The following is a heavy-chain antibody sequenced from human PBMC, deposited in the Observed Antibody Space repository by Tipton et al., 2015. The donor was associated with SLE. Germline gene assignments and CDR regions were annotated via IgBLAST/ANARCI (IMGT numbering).Heavy chain of an antibody. CDR3: TGVGSGPGTDY. CDR2: IYSSGST. J-gene: IGHJ4*02. CDR1: GGSISSYY. Sequence: GLVKPSETLSLTCTVSGGSISSYYWSWIRQPPGKGLEWIGYIYSSGSTNYNPSLKSRVTISVDTSKNQFSLKLSSVTAADTAVYHCTGVGSGPGTDYWGQGTLVTVSS. D-gene: IGHD6-13*01. V-gene: IGHV4-4*08.